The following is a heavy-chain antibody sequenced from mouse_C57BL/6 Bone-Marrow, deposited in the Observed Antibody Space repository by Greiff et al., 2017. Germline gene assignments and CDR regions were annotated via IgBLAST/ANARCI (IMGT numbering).Heavy chain of an antibody. Sequence: QVQLQQSGAELARPGASVKLSCKASGYTFTSYGISWVKQRTGQGLEWIGEIYPRSGNTYYNEKFKGKATLTADKSSSTAYMELRSLTSEDSAVYFGVGLGTVVAPFEYGGQGTTLTVSS. CDR1: GYTFTSYG. V-gene: IGHV1-81*01. CDR3: VGLGTVVAPFEY. J-gene: IGHJ2*01. CDR2: IYPRSGNT. D-gene: IGHD1-1*01.